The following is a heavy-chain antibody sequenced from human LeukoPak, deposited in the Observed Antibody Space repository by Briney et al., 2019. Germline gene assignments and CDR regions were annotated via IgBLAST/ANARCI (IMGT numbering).Heavy chain of an antibody. CDR1: GYTFTSFD. CDR2: MNPNSGNT. CDR3: APGVRSSGLALHY. V-gene: IGHV1-8*01. Sequence: ASVKVSCKASGYTFTSFDINWVRQATGQGLEWVGWMNPNSGNTGYAHKFQGRVTMTRNTSISTDYMELSSLTSEDTAVYYCAPGVRSSGLALHYWGQGTLVTVSS. D-gene: IGHD6-19*01. J-gene: IGHJ4*02.